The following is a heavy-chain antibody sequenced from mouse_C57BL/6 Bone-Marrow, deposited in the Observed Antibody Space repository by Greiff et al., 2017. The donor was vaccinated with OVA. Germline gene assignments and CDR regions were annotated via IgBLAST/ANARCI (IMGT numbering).Heavy chain of an antibody. D-gene: IGHD1-1*01. CDR2: ISNGGGST. V-gene: IGHV5-12*01. Sequence: DVHLVESGGGLVQPGGSLKLSCAASGFTFSDYYMYWVRQTPEKRLEWVAYISNGGGSTYYPDTVKGRFTISRDNAKNTLYLQMSRLKSEDTAMFYCARQPSYYGSSHWYFDVWGTGTTVTVSS. CDR1: GFTFSDYY. CDR3: ARQPSYYGSSHWYFDV. J-gene: IGHJ1*03.